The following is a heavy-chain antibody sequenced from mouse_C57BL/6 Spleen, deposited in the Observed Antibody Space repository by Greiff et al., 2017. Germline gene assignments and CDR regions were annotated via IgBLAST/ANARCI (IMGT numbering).Heavy chain of an antibody. CDR1: GYSITSGYY. CDR3: AIYYDYEGDY. V-gene: IGHV3-6*01. D-gene: IGHD2-4*01. J-gene: IGHJ2*01. Sequence: ESGPGLVKPSQSLSLTCSVTGYSITSGYYWNWIRQFPGNKLEWMGYISYDGSNNYNPSLKNRISITRDTSKNQFFLKLNSVTTEDTATYYCAIYYDYEGDYWGQGTTRTVSS. CDR2: ISYDGSN.